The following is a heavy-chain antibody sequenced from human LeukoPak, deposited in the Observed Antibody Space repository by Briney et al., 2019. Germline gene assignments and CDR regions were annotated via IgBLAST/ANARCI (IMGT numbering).Heavy chain of an antibody. J-gene: IGHJ4*02. Sequence: GASVKVSCKASGYTFTSYGISWVRQAPGQGLERMGWINPNSGGTNYAQKFQGRVTMTRDTSISTAYMELSRLRSDDTAVYYCARDRVSGLRIFDYWGQGTLVTVSS. V-gene: IGHV1-2*02. CDR3: ARDRVSGLRIFDY. CDR2: INPNSGGT. CDR1: GYTFTSYG. D-gene: IGHD3-10*01.